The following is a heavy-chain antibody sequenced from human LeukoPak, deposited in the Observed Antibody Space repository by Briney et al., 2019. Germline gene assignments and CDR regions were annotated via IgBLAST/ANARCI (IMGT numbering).Heavy chain of an antibody. CDR1: GFSLNTYS. J-gene: IGHJ4*02. Sequence: GGSLRLSCAASGFSLNTYSMNWVRQAPGKGLEWVSSISSSSSYIYYADSVKGRFTISRDNSKNTLYLQMNSLRAEDTAVYYCAKDFSVYYYDSRVLDYWGQGTLVTVSS. D-gene: IGHD3-22*01. V-gene: IGHV3-21*01. CDR3: AKDFSVYYYDSRVLDY. CDR2: ISSSSSYI.